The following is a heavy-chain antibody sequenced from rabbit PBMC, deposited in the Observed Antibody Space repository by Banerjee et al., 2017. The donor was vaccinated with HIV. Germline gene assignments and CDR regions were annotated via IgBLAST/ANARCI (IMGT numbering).Heavy chain of an antibody. Sequence: QSLEESGGDLVKPEGSLTLTCTASGFSFNNYYYMCWVRQAPGKGLEWIACIYPENASAYYASWVISRFTISKTSSTTVTLQMTSLTAADTATYFCARTDYGYGGYAGAFNLWGQGTLVTVS. CDR2: IYPENASA. V-gene: IGHV1S40*01. J-gene: IGHJ4*01. CDR3: ARTDYGYGGYAGAFNL. CDR1: GFSFNNYYY. D-gene: IGHD4-2*01.